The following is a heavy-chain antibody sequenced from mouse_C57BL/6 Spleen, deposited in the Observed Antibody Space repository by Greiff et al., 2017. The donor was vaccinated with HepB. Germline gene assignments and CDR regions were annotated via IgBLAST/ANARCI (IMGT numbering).Heavy chain of an antibody. V-gene: IGHV1-26*01. J-gene: IGHJ2*01. CDR2: INPNNGGT. D-gene: IGHD1-1*01. CDR1: GYTFTDYY. CDR3: ARKFITTVVAFDY. Sequence: EVQLQQSGPELVKPGASVKISCKASGYTFTDYYMNWVKQSHGKSLEWIGDINPNNGGTSYNQKFKGKATLTVDKSSSTAYMELRSLTSEDSAVYYCARKFITTVVAFDYWGKGTTLTVSS.